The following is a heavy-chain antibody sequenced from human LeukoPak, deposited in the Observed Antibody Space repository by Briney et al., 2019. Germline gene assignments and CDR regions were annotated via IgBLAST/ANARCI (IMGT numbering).Heavy chain of an antibody. Sequence: SVKVSCKASGGTFSSYAISWVRQAPGQGLEWMGRIIPILGIANYAQEFQGRVTITADKSTSTAYMELSSLRSEDTAVYYCARERLITMIVVALGDAFDIWGQGTMVTVSS. V-gene: IGHV1-69*04. D-gene: IGHD3-22*01. J-gene: IGHJ3*02. CDR2: IIPILGIA. CDR1: GGTFSSYA. CDR3: ARERLITMIVVALGDAFDI.